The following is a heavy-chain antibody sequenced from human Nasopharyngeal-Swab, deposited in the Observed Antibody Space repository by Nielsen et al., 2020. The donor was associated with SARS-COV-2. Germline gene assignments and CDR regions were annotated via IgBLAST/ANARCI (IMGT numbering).Heavy chain of an antibody. CDR1: GLTVSSNF. Sequence: GGSLRLSCVASGLTVSSNFMNWVRQAPGKGLEWVSVLYSDGTTHYTDSVKGRFTISRDSSKNTLYLQLNSLRAEDTAVYYCARGLVAATEGLDNWGQGTLVTVSS. D-gene: IGHD2-15*01. CDR2: LYSDGTT. V-gene: IGHV3-53*01. J-gene: IGHJ4*02. CDR3: ARGLVAATEGLDN.